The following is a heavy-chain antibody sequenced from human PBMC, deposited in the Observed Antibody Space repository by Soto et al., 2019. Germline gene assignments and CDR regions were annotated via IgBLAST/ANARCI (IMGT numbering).Heavy chain of an antibody. CDR1: GGAFRTNA. J-gene: IGHJ6*02. CDR3: ARDKDRLQLGGNYYYIMDV. Sequence: QVQLVQSGAEVKKPGSSVKISCKASGGAFRTNALRWVRQAPGQGLEWMGGVIPIFPTPDYAQKFQGRVTITADESTTTTYIELSSLRSEDTAMYYCARDKDRLQLGGNYYYIMDVWGQGTMVTVS. V-gene: IGHV1-69*12. CDR2: VIPIFPTP. D-gene: IGHD3-3*02.